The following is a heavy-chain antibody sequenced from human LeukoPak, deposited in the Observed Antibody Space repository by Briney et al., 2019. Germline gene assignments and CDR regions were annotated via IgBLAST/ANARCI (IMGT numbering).Heavy chain of an antibody. J-gene: IGHJ4*02. Sequence: RGCLRLSCAASGFTFRGYAMSWVRQAPGKGLEWVSAISDSGVSTFHADSVTGRFTISRDNSKDTPYLQMHSLRAEDTAVYYCANASGSHPNYSFDSWGQGTLVTVSS. CDR3: ANASGSHPNYSFDS. CDR1: GFTFRGYA. D-gene: IGHD1-26*01. CDR2: ISDSGVST. V-gene: IGHV3-23*01.